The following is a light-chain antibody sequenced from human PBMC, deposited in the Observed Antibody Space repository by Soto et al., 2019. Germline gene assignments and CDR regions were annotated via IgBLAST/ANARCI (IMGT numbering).Light chain of an antibody. CDR2: SDN. J-gene: IGLJ1*01. Sequence: QSALSQPPSASLTPGQGVTISCSGSSSNIGANIVTCYQQLPGAAPKLLIYSDNQRPSGVPDRVSGSKSGTSASLAISGLQSEDEADYYCAAWDNSLDAFVFGSGTKVTVL. V-gene: IGLV1-44*01. CDR1: SSNIGANI. CDR3: AAWDNSLDAFV.